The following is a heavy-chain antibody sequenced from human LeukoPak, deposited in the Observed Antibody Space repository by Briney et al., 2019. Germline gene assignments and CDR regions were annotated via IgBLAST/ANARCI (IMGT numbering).Heavy chain of an antibody. V-gene: IGHV4-34*01. CDR1: GGSFNGHY. CDR2: VNYSGST. D-gene: IGHD1-7*01. CDR3: ARGLRGTPKHQPAEL. Sequence: SETLSLTCADYGGSFNGHYCSWIRQPPGKGLEWIGEVNYSGSTNYNPSLKSRVTISLVTSKNQFSLKLSSVTAADTAVYYCARGLRGTPKHQPAELWAQGTLVTVSS. J-gene: IGHJ1*01.